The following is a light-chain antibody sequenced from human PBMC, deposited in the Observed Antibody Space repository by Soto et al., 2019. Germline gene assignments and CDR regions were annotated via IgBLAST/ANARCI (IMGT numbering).Light chain of an antibody. Sequence: EVVLTQSPGTLSLSPGQRATLSCRASQSVTSSYLAWYQQKPGQAPRLLIYGASIRATGIPDRFSGSGSGADFTLTISRLEPEDVALFYCQHFDSSSYTFGQGTKLEI. J-gene: IGKJ2*01. V-gene: IGKV3-20*01. CDR2: GAS. CDR3: QHFDSSSYT. CDR1: QSVTSSY.